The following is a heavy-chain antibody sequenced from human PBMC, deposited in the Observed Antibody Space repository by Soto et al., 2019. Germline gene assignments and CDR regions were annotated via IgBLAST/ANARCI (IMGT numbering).Heavy chain of an antibody. CDR1: GFTFSSYG. J-gene: IGHJ6*03. CDR2: IWYDGSNK. CDR3: ARDATVTHEYYYYYYMDV. V-gene: IGHV3-33*01. D-gene: IGHD4-17*01. Sequence: QVQLVESGGGVVQPGRSLRLSCAASGFTFSSYGMHWVRQAPGKGLEWVAVIWYDGSNKYYADSVKGRFTISRDNSKNTLYLQMNILRAEDTAVYYCARDATVTHEYYYYYYMDVWGKGTTVTVSS.